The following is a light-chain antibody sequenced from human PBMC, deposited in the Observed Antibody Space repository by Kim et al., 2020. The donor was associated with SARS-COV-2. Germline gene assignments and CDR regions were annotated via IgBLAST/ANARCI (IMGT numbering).Light chain of an antibody. V-gene: IGKV1-39*01. CDR3: QQSYTIPYT. Sequence: DIQMTQSPSSLSASVGDRVTITCRASQIIRNYLNWYQQSPGKAPKLLIYAASSLQGGVTSRFSGSGSGTDFTLSITSLEPEDFATYYCQQSYTIPYTFGQGTKLEI. J-gene: IGKJ2*01. CDR2: AAS. CDR1: QIIRNY.